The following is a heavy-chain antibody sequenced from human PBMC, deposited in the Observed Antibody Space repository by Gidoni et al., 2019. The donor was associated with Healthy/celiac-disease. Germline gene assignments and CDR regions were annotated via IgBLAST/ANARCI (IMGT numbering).Heavy chain of an antibody. V-gene: IGHV4-39*07. J-gene: IGHJ3*02. D-gene: IGHD3-9*01. Sequence: QLQLQESGPGLVKPSETLSLPCTVSGGSISSSSYYWGWIRQPPGKGLEWIGSIYYSGSTYYNPSLKSRVTISVDTSKNQFSLKLSSVTAADTAVYYCARTSAYDILTGYYPTGAFDIWGQGTMVTVSS. CDR2: IYYSGST. CDR3: ARTSAYDILTGYYPTGAFDI. CDR1: GGSISSSSYY.